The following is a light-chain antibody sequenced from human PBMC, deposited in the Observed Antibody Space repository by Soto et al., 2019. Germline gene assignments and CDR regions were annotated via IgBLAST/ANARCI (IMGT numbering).Light chain of an antibody. CDR2: GAS. CDR1: QYINTR. V-gene: IGKV3-15*01. CDR3: QQYNNWPQT. J-gene: IGKJ1*01. Sequence: MVLTQSPSTLSSFPGDRVTLSCRASQYINTRLAWYQHRPGQAPRLLIYGASTRATGIPARFSGSGSGTEFTLTISSLQSEDFAVYYCQQYNNWPQTFGQGTKVDIK.